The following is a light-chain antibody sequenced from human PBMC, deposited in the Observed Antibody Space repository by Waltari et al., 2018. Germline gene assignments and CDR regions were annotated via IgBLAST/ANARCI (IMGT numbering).Light chain of an antibody. CDR2: DVH. CDR3: YSFTTSSTRV. CDR1: SSDVGHYDY. Sequence: QSALTQPASVSGSPGQSITISCTGTSSDVGHYDYVSWFQQHPGNAPKLMIYDVHNRPSGVSTRSSGSKSGNTASLTISGLQAEDEADYYCYSFTTSSTRVFGTGTKVTVL. J-gene: IGLJ1*01. V-gene: IGLV2-14*03.